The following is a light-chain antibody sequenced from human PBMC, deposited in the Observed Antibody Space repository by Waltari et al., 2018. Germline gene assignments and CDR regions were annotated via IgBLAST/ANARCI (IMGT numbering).Light chain of an antibody. CDR2: DTS. V-gene: IGKV3-11*01. J-gene: IGKJ4*01. CDR3: QQRYSWPLT. CDR1: QSVSFF. Sequence: EIVLTQSPAIVSLSPGERATLSCRASQSVSFFLAWYQQKPGQGPRLLSFDTSTRATGIPARFSGGGSGTDFTLTISSLEPEDFATYYCQQRYSWPLTFGGGTKVEIK.